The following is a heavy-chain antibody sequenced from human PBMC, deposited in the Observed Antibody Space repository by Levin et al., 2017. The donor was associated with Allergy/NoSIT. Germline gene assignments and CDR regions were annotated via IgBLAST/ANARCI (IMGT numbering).Heavy chain of an antibody. CDR2: ISGSGGST. CDR1: GFTFSSYA. J-gene: IGHJ4*02. Sequence: SCAASGFTFSSYAMSWVRQAPGKGLEWVSAISGSGGSTYYADSVKGRFTISRDNSKNTLYLQMNSLRAEDTAVYYCAKVEGRWLQPFDYWGQGTLVTVSS. V-gene: IGHV3-23*01. D-gene: IGHD5-24*01. CDR3: AKVEGRWLQPFDY.